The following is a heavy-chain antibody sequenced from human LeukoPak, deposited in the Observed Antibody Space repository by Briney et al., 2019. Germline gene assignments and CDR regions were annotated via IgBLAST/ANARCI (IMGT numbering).Heavy chain of an antibody. CDR1: GGSISGYY. CDR2: IYNSGST. J-gene: IGHJ3*02. D-gene: IGHD1-26*01. Sequence: SETLSLTCTVSGGSISGYYWSWIRQPPGKGLEWIGYIYNSGSTKYNPSLKSRVTISVDTSKNQFSLKLSSVTAADTAVYYCARGSGSFGIWGEGTMVTVSS. CDR3: ARGSGSFGI. V-gene: IGHV4-4*09.